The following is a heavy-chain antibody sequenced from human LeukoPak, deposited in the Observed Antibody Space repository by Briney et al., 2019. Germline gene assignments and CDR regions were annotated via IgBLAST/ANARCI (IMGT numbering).Heavy chain of an antibody. CDR3: ARDRGWNYYFDY. Sequence: GASVKVSCKASGYTFPSYYMHWVRQAPGQGLEWMGIINPSGGSASYAQKFQGRVTMTRDMSTSTVYMQLSSLRSEDTAVYYCARDRGWNYYFDYWGQGTLVTVSS. V-gene: IGHV1-46*01. J-gene: IGHJ4*02. CDR1: GYTFPSYY. D-gene: IGHD1-1*01. CDR2: INPSGGSA.